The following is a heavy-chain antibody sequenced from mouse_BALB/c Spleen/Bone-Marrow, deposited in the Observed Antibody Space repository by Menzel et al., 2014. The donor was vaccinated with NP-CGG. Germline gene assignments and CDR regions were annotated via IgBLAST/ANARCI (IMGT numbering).Heavy chain of an antibody. Sequence: VHLQQPGAELVKPGASVKLSCTASGFNIKDTYMHWVKQRPEQGLEWIGRIDPANGNTKYDPKFQGKATITADTSSNTAYLHLSSLTSEDTAVYYCASYYYGSSSFAYWGQGTLVTVSA. D-gene: IGHD1-1*01. J-gene: IGHJ3*01. CDR1: GFNIKDTY. V-gene: IGHV14-3*02. CDR3: ASYYYGSSSFAY. CDR2: IDPANGNT.